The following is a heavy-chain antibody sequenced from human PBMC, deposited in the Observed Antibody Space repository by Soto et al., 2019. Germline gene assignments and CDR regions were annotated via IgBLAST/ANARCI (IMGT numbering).Heavy chain of an antibody. CDR2: ISGYNGNT. CDR1: GYTFTNYG. J-gene: IGHJ6*02. Sequence: QVQVVQSGDEVKKPGASVKVSCKASGYTFTNYGFSWVRQAPGQGLEWMGWISGYNGNTKYAEKFQGRVTMTTDTSTSTAHMEHRSQRSDDTAVYYCAREGQAPYYYYGMDVWGQGTAVTVSS. CDR3: AREGQAPYYYYGMDV. V-gene: IGHV1-18*01.